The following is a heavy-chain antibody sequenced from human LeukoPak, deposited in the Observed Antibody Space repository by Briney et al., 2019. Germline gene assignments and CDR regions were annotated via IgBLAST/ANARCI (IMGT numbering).Heavy chain of an antibody. CDR3: ASQPLGSGYYYGDY. V-gene: IGHV4-39*01. Sequence: SETLSLTCTVSGGSISSNSHYWGWIRQSPGKGLEWIGNIYYSGSTYYNPSLKSRVTISVDTSKNQFSLKLSSVTAADTAVYYCASQPLGSGYYYGDYWGQGTLVTVSS. J-gene: IGHJ4*02. CDR2: IYYSGST. D-gene: IGHD3-22*01. CDR1: GGSISSNSHY.